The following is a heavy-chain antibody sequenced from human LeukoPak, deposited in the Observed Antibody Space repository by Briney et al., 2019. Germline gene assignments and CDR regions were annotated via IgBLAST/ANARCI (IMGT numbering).Heavy chain of an antibody. CDR3: ARGQTTATTVNWFDP. CDR1: GSPVSSNY. V-gene: IGHV3-53*01. Sequence: GGPLRLPCAASGSPVSSNYMSWFRQPPGKGLEWVSVIYSGGSTYYADSVKGRFTISRDNSKNTLYLQMNSLRAEDTAVYYCARGQTTATTVNWFDPWGQGTLVTVSS. D-gene: IGHD4-17*01. CDR2: IYSGGST. J-gene: IGHJ5*02.